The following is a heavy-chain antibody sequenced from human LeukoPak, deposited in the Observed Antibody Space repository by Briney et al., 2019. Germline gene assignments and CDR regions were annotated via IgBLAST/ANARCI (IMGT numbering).Heavy chain of an antibody. Sequence: SETLCLTCAVSGYSISSGYYWGWVRQPPGKGLEWIGSIYHSGSTYYNPSLKSRVTISVDTSKNQFSLKLSSVTAADTAVYYCARGGDIVVVVAANAFAYWGQGTLVTVSS. CDR1: GYSISSGYY. J-gene: IGHJ4*02. V-gene: IGHV4-38-2*01. CDR2: IYHSGST. CDR3: ARGGDIVVVVAANAFAY. D-gene: IGHD2-15*01.